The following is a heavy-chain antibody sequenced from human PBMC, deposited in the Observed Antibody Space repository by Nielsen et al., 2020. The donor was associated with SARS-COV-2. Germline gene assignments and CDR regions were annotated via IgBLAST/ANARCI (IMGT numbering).Heavy chain of an antibody. D-gene: IGHD6-13*01. V-gene: IGHV3-23*01. CDR3: AKDRAAAGNYYYYGMDV. Sequence: GESLKISCAASGFTFSSYAMSWVRQAPGKGLEWVSAISGSGGSTYYADSVKGRFTISRDNSKNTLYLQMNSLRAEDTAVYYCAKDRAAAGNYYYYGMDVWGQGTTVTVSS. J-gene: IGHJ6*02. CDR2: ISGSGGST. CDR1: GFTFSSYA.